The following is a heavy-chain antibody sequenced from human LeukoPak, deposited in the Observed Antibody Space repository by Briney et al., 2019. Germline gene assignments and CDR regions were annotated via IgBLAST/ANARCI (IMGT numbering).Heavy chain of an antibody. D-gene: IGHD3-16*02. V-gene: IGHV4-59*01. J-gene: IGHJ5*02. CDR1: GGSISSYY. CDR2: IYYSGST. Sequence: PSETLSLTCTVSGGSISSYYWSWIRQPPGKGLEWIGYIYYSGSTNYNPSLKSRVTISVDTSKNQFSLKLSSVTAADTAVYYCARYYDYVWGSYRENWFDPWGQGTLVTVSS. CDR3: ARYYDYVWGSYRENWFDP.